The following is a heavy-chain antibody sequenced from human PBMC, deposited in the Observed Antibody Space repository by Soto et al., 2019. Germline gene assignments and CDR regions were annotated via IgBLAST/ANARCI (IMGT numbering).Heavy chain of an antibody. D-gene: IGHD6-13*01. CDR2: ISYDGSYK. CDR1: GFTFSSYG. J-gene: IGHJ4*02. V-gene: IGHV3-30*18. CDR3: AKDLTNSWSWDY. Sequence: QVQLVESGGGVVQPGRSLRLSCAASGFTFSSYGVHWVRQAPGKGLEWVAFISYDGSYKFYADSVKVRFTISRDNSKNTLYLQMNSLRAEDTAVYSCAKDLTNSWSWDYWGQGTLVTVSS.